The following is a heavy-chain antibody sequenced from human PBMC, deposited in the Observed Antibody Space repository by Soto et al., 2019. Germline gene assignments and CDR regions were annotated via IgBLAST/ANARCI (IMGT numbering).Heavy chain of an antibody. J-gene: IGHJ4*02. V-gene: IGHV3-53*02. CDR3: ARHPPTNSWPAALDY. CDR1: GFSVSSTS. CDR2: LYVGGTT. D-gene: IGHD2-15*01. Sequence: EVQLVETGGGLIQPGGSLTLSCAASGFSVSSTSMSWVRQAPGKGLQWVSVLYVGGTTYYANSVKGRFTISRDNSRNTLYLHLDSLTTGDTAVYYCARHPPTNSWPAALDYWGQGALVTVSS.